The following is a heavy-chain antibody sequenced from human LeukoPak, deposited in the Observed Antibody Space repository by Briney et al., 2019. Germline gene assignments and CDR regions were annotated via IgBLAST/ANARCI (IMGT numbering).Heavy chain of an antibody. CDR2: IYYSGNT. Sequence: SETLSLTCNVSSGSITNNYWSWIRQPLGKGLELIGYIYYSGNTNYNPSLKSRVTISVDTSKNQFSLKVRSVTTADTAVYYCARGGWSLDYWGQGALVTVSS. CDR3: ARGGWSLDY. D-gene: IGHD6-19*01. V-gene: IGHV4-59*01. J-gene: IGHJ4*02. CDR1: SGSITNNY.